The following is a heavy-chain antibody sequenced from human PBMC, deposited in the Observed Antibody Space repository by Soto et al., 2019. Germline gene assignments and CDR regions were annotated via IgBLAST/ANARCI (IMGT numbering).Heavy chain of an antibody. CDR2: IDPTDSYT. CDR3: ACLVLAQDSSCYGICDY. CDR1: GYSFTTYW. V-gene: IGHV5-10-1*01. D-gene: IGHD3-22*01. J-gene: IGHJ4*02. Sequence: ESLKISCQASGYSFTTYWISWVRQMPGKGLECMGRIDPTDSYTDYGPSFEGHVTMSVDRSINTAYLEWSSLKASDSAMYYCACLVLAQDSSCYGICDYWGLGTLVTVSS.